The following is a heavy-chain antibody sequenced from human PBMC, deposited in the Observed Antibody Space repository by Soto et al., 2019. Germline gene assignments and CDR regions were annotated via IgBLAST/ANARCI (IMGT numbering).Heavy chain of an antibody. CDR1: GYTFTGYY. CDR3: ARGKYGSGSYYYYYYYGMDV. J-gene: IGHJ6*02. CDR2: INPNSGGT. Sequence: ASGKVSCKASGYTFTGYYMHWVRQAPGQGLEWMGWINPNSGGTNYAQKFQGWVTMTRDTSISTAYMELSRLRSDDTAVYYCARGKYGSGSYYYYYYYGMDVWGQGTTVTVSS. V-gene: IGHV1-2*04. D-gene: IGHD3-10*01.